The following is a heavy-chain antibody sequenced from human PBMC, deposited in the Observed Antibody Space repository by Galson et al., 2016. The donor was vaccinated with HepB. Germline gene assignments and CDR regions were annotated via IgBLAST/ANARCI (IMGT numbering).Heavy chain of an antibody. CDR3: AKGPTSYFYGMDV. V-gene: IGHV3-23*01. J-gene: IGHJ6*02. Sequence: SLRLSCAASGFTFSSHSMTWVRQALGKGLEWVLVISGSGGGTYYADSVKGRFTISRDNSKNTLYLQMNSLRADDMAVYYCAKGPTSYFYGMDVWGQGTTVTVSS. CDR1: GFTFSSHS. CDR2: ISGSGGGT.